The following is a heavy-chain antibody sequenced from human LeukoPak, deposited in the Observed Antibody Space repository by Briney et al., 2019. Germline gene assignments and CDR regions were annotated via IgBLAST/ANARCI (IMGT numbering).Heavy chain of an antibody. CDR2: INHSGST. Sequence: SETLSLTCAVYGGSFSGYYWSWIRQPPGKGLEWIGEINHSGSTNYNPSLKSRVTISVGTSKNQFSLKLSSVTAADTAVYYCARVGYCSSTSCYYGDYWGQGTLVTVSS. J-gene: IGHJ4*02. D-gene: IGHD2-2*01. CDR1: GGSFSGYY. V-gene: IGHV4-34*01. CDR3: ARVGYCSSTSCYYGDY.